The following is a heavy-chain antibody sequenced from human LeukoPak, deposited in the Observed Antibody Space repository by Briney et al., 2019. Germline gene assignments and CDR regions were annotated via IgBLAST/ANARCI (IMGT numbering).Heavy chain of an antibody. CDR3: ARVRDIVVVPAAQDGDY. Sequence: ASVKVSCKASGYTFTSYGISWVRQAPGQGLEWMGWISAYNGKTNYAQKLQGIVTMTTDTSTSTAYMELRSLRSDDTAVYYCARVRDIVVVPAAQDGDYWGQGTLVTVSS. CDR2: ISAYNGKT. CDR1: GYTFTSYG. J-gene: IGHJ4*02. D-gene: IGHD2-2*01. V-gene: IGHV1-18*01.